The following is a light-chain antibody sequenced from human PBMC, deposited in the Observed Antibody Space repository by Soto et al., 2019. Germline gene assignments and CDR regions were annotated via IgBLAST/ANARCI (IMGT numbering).Light chain of an antibody. CDR1: HRDSSY. Sequence: LPHFSATLPLSPGRPATLSCSDSHRDSSYLAWYQQKPGQAPRLLIYATSTGATGIPARFSGSGSGTEFTLTISSLQAEDVAVYYCQQYYSWPPTFGGGTKVDIK. CDR2: ATS. V-gene: IGKV3-15*01. CDR3: QQYYSWPPT. J-gene: IGKJ4*02.